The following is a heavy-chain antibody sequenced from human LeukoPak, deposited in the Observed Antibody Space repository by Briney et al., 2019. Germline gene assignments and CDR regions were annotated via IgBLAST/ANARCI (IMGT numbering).Heavy chain of an antibody. CDR2: SIPIFGIA. Sequence: GASVNVSCKASGGTFSSYAISWVPQAPGRQLECMGRSIPIFGIANYAQKFQGRVTITADKSTSTAYMELSSLRSEDTAVYYCARDTAPDYGGNSGPYFYYCGQGTLFTVSS. J-gene: IGHJ4*02. CDR1: GGTFSSYA. CDR3: ARDTAPDYGGNSGPYFYY. D-gene: IGHD4-23*01. V-gene: IGHV1-69*04.